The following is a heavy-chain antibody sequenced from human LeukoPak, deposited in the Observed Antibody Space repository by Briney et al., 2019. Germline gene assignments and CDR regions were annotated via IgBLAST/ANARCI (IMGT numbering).Heavy chain of an antibody. CDR2: IYYSGST. J-gene: IGHJ4*02. D-gene: IGHD3-10*01. CDR1: GGSISSYY. CDR3: ARGHMVRGVMTYDY. V-gene: IGHV4-59*01. Sequence: PSETLSLTCTVSGGSISSYYWSWIRQPPGKGLERSGYIYYSGSTNYNPSLKSRVTISVDTSKNQFSLKLSSVTAADTAVYYCARGHMVRGVMTYDYWGQGTLVTVSS.